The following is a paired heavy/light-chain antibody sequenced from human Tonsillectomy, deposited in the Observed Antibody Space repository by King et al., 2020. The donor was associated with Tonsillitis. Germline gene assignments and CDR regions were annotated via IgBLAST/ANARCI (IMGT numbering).Heavy chain of an antibody. J-gene: IGHJ5*02. CDR2: IYHSGGT. CDR1: GGSISNSDYP. D-gene: IGHD2-15*01. V-gene: IGHV4-30-2*01. CDR3: ARNIVEVVAATGSLSRWFDP. Sequence: QLQLQESGSGLVKPSQTLSLTCVVSGGSISNSDYPWSWIRQPPGKGLEWIGYIYHSGGTYYNPSLKSRVTISVDRSKNRFSLKLNSVTAADTAVYYCARNIVEVVAATGSLSRWFDPWGQGSLVTVSS.
Light chain of an antibody. CDR1: SSNIGAGYD. V-gene: IGLV1-40*01. Sequence: QSVLTQPPSVSGAPGQRVTISCIGSSSNIGAGYDVHWYQQLPGTAPKLLIYANNNRPSGVPDRFSGSKSATSASLAITGLQAEDEADYYCQSYDSLTWVFGGGTKLTVL. J-gene: IGLJ3*02. CDR2: ANN. CDR3: QSYDSLTWV.